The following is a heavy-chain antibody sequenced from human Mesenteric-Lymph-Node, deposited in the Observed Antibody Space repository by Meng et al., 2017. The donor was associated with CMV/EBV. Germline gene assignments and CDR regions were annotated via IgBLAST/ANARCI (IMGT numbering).Heavy chain of an antibody. CDR2: IYPGAST. CDR3: ANHYYGSGSYYGD. D-gene: IGHD3-10*01. Sequence: GGSLRLSCAASGFTFTNAWMNWVRQAPGRGLEWVSVIYPGASTYHADSVKGRFIISRDNSKNTLYLQMNSLRAEDTAVYYCANHYYGSGSYYGDWGQGTLVTVSS. V-gene: IGHV3-53*01. J-gene: IGHJ4*02. CDR1: GFTFTNAW.